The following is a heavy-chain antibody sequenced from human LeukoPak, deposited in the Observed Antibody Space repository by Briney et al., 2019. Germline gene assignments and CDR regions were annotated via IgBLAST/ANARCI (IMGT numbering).Heavy chain of an antibody. CDR1: GYSFTSYW. J-gene: IGHJ4*02. Sequence: HGESLKISCKGSGYSFTSYWIGWVRQMPGKGLEWMGTIYPGDSDTRYSPSFQGQVTISADKSISTAYLQWSSLKASDTAMYYCARVGTMVRGVIVHFDYWGQGTLVTVSS. D-gene: IGHD3-10*01. V-gene: IGHV5-51*01. CDR2: IYPGDSDT. CDR3: ARVGTMVRGVIVHFDY.